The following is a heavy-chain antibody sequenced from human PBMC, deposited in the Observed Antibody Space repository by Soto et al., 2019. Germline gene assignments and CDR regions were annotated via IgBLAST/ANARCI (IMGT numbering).Heavy chain of an antibody. D-gene: IGHD2-2*01. V-gene: IGHV1-18*01. Sequence: ASVKVSCKASGYTFTSYGIIWVRQAPGQGLEWMGWISAYNGNTNYAQKLQGRVTMTTDTSTSTAYMELRSLRSDDTAVYYCAREGADQLLSYYYYMDVWGKGTTVTVSS. CDR1: GYTFTSYG. J-gene: IGHJ6*03. CDR3: AREGADQLLSYYYYMDV. CDR2: ISAYNGNT.